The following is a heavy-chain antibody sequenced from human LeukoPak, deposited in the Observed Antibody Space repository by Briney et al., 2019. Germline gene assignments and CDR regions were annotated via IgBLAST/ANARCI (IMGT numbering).Heavy chain of an antibody. D-gene: IGHD2-15*01. J-gene: IGHJ6*02. CDR3: ARGDCSGGSCSSMDV. Sequence: GGSLRLSCAASGFTFSTYDMHWVRQATGKGLEWVSGINSAGDTYYPGSVKGRFTISREDAKNSFYLQMNSLRAGDTAVCYCARGDCSGGSCSSMDVWGQGTTFTVSS. CDR2: INSAGDT. CDR1: GFTFSTYD. V-gene: IGHV3-13*04.